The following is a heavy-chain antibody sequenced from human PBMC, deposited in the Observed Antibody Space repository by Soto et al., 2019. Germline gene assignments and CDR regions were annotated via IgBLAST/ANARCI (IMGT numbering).Heavy chain of an antibody. V-gene: IGHV3-66*01. Sequence: EVQLVESGGGLVQPGGSLRLSCAASGFTVNSNYMSWVRQAPGQGLEWVSVSYSDGSTYYADSVKGRFIISRDNSNNTLYFQMHSLRAEDTAVYYCATLTKYDILTGFYPCWGQGTLVTVSS. CDR3: ATLTKYDILTGFYPC. D-gene: IGHD3-9*01. CDR2: SYSDGST. CDR1: GFTVNSNY. J-gene: IGHJ4*02.